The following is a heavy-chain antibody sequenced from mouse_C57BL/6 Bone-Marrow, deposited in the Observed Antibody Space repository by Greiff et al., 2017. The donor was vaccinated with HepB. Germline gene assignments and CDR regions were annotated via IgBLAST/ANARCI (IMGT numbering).Heavy chain of an antibody. CDR2: IWSGGST. V-gene: IGHV2-2*01. D-gene: IGHD1-1*01. Sequence: VQLQQSGPGLVQPSQRLSITCTVSGFSLTSYGVHWVRQSPGKGLEWLGVIWSGGSTDYNAAFISRLSISKDNSKSQVFFKMNSLQADDTAIYYCARKKDYYGSSYFDYWGQGTTLTVSS. CDR1: GFSLTSYG. CDR3: ARKKDYYGSSYFDY. J-gene: IGHJ2*01.